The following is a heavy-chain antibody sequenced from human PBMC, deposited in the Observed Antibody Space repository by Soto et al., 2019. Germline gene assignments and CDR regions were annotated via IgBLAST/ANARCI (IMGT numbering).Heavy chain of an antibody. CDR3: VRDGTKTVRDWFDP. D-gene: IGHD1-1*01. Sequence: SETLSLTCTVSGSSISGFYWSWIRKSVGKGLEWIGRIYATGTTDYNPSLKSRVMMSVDTSKKQFSLKLRSVTAADTAVYYCVRDGTKTVRDWFDPWGQGISVTFSS. CDR2: IYATGTT. V-gene: IGHV4-4*07. J-gene: IGHJ5*02. CDR1: GSSISGFY.